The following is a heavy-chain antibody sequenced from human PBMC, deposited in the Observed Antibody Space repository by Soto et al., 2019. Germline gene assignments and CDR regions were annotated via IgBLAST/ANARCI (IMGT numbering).Heavy chain of an antibody. CDR1: SVSISSGGYS. V-gene: IGHV4-30-2*01. CDR3: AREDSGAFFDF. J-gene: IGHJ4*02. CDR2: IYSGTT. Sequence: PLFLTCTFSSVSISSGGYSFSRIRQPPGKGMEWIGYIYSGTTHYNPSLKSRVTISMDRSKNQVSLSLKSVTAADTAVYYCAREDSGAFFDFWGQGNLVTVSS. D-gene: IGHD2-15*01.